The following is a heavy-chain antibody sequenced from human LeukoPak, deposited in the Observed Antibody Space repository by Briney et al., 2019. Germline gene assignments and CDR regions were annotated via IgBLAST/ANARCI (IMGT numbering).Heavy chain of an antibody. J-gene: IGHJ4*02. Sequence: GGSLRLSCAASGFTFSGYSMHWVRQAPGKGLEWVAVNSHDGDNQYYADSVKGRFTITRDNSKNTLHLQMNSLRAEDTAVYYCARHLVGVTLDYWGQGTLVTVSS. CDR1: GFTFSGYS. CDR3: ARHLVGVTLDY. V-gene: IGHV3-30*04. CDR2: NSHDGDNQ. D-gene: IGHD1-26*01.